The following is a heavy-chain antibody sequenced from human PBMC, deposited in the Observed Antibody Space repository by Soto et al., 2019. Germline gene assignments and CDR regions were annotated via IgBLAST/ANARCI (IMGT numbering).Heavy chain of an antibody. V-gene: IGHV4-34*01. J-gene: IGHJ5*02. CDR1: GGSFSGYY. CDR2: IYHSGST. D-gene: IGHD5-18*01. Sequence: SETLSLTCAVYGGSFSGYYWSWIRQPPGKGLEWIGEIYHSGSTNYNPSLKTRVTISVDTSKNQFSLKLSSVTAADTAVYYCGRAPYTTMVTRWFDPWGQGTLVTVS. CDR3: GRAPYTTMVTRWFDP.